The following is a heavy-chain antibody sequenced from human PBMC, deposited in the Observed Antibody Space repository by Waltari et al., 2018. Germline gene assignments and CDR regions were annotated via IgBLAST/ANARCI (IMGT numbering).Heavy chain of an antibody. V-gene: IGHV3-48*03. D-gene: IGHD3-22*01. J-gene: IGHJ4*02. CDR1: GFTFSSYE. CDR3: ARPKGGYDSSGYYPTPFDY. Sequence: EVQLVESGGGLVQPGGSLSLSCAASGFTFSSYEMNWVRKAPGKGLEWVSYISRSGTTIYYADSVRGRFTISRDNAKNSLYLQMNSLRAEDTAVYYCARPKGGYDSSGYYPTPFDYWGQGTLVTVSS. CDR2: ISRSGTTI.